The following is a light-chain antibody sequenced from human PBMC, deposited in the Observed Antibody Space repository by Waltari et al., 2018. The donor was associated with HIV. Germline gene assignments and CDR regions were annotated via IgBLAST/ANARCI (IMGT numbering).Light chain of an antibody. CDR1: GTDIDINIF. CDR3: SSYTRSHTLV. Sequence: QSALTQPASVSGSPGQSITISCSGTGTDIDINIFFSWYRQFPGKAPQLLISDVNSRPVGIPLRFSGSKSGSAASLTISGLQTDDEADYYCSSYTRSHTLVFGGGTKLTVL. V-gene: IGLV2-14*01. J-gene: IGLJ2*01. CDR2: DVN.